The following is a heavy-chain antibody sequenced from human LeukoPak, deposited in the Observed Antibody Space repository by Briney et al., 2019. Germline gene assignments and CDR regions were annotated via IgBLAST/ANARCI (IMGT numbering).Heavy chain of an antibody. CDR2: INPNSGGT. Sequence: ASVKVSCKASGYTFTGYYMHWVRQAPGQGLEWMGWINPNSGGTNYAQKFQGWVTMTRDTSISTAYMELSRLRSDDTAVYYCARAGYSSGWYKGGLDYWGQGTLVTVSS. D-gene: IGHD6-19*01. J-gene: IGHJ4*02. V-gene: IGHV1-2*04. CDR3: ARAGYSSGWYKGGLDY. CDR1: GYTFTGYY.